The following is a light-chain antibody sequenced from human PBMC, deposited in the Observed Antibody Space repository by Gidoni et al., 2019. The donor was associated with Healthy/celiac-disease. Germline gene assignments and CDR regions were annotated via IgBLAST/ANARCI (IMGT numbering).Light chain of an antibody. Sequence: QSALTNPASVTGSPGQSVTISCTGTSSDVGGYNYVSWYQQHPGKAPKLMIYDVSNRPSGVSNRFSGSKSGNTASLTISGLQAEDEADYYCSSYTSSSTRVFGGGTKLTVL. CDR2: DVS. J-gene: IGLJ3*02. CDR3: SSYTSSSTRV. CDR1: SSDVGGYNY. V-gene: IGLV2-14*01.